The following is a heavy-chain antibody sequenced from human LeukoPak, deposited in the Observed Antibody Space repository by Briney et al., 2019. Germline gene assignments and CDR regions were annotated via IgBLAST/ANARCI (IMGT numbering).Heavy chain of an antibody. D-gene: IGHD3-10*01. CDR2: IYSTGGT. J-gene: IGHJ5*02. Sequence: SQTLSLTCTVSGGSISSGSHYWSWIRQPAGKGLEWIGRIYSTGGTTYNPSLKSRVTMPVDTSKNQFSLKVSSVTAADTAVYYCARDAGLILWFGEPLNWFDPWGQGTPVTVSS. CDR1: GGSISSGSHY. CDR3: ARDAGLILWFGEPLNWFDP. V-gene: IGHV4-61*02.